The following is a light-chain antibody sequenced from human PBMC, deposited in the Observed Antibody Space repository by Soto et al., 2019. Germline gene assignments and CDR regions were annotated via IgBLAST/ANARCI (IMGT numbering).Light chain of an antibody. J-gene: IGKJ4*01. CDR1: QSISNY. Sequence: DIQMTQSPSSLSASVEDRVTITCRASQSISNYLNWYQQKPGKAPKFLIYAASSLQSGVPSRFSGRGSGTVFTLTISSLQPEDFAIYYCQQSYSTPLTFGGGTKVEIK. CDR3: QQSYSTPLT. V-gene: IGKV1-39*01. CDR2: AAS.